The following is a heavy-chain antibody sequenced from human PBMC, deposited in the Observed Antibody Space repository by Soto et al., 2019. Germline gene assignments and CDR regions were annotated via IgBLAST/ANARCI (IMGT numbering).Heavy chain of an antibody. CDR3: AKGGRQWLVTSDFNY. J-gene: IGHJ4*02. CDR2: VSHDGRNT. V-gene: IGHV3-30*18. Sequence: VHLVESGGGVVQPGRALRLSCAASGFTFSDYAMHWVRQAPGKGLEWVAVVSHDGRNTHYADSVKGRFTISRDSSKNTVSLEMTSRRAEDTAVYYCAKGGRQWLVTSDFNYWGQGALVTVSS. D-gene: IGHD6-19*01. CDR1: GFTFSDYA.